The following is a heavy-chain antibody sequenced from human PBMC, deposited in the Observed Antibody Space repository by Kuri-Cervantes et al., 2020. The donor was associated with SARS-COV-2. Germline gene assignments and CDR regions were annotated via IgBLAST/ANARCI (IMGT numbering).Heavy chain of an antibody. CDR2: IYYSGST. CDR1: GGSISSGGYY. V-gene: IGHV4-31*02. CDR3: AREHIVGVSGSWFDP. J-gene: IGHJ5*02. Sequence: SCTVSGGSISSGGYYWSWIRQHPGKGLEWIGYIYYSGSTYYNPSLKSRVTISVDTSKNQFSLKLSSVAAADTAVYYCAREHIVGVSGSWFDPWGQGTRGTVSS. D-gene: IGHD1-26*01.